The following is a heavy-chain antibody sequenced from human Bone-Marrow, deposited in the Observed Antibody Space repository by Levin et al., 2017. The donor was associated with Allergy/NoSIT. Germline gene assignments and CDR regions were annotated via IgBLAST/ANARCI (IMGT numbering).Heavy chain of an antibody. J-gene: IGHJ4*02. CDR2: ISSSGDST. CDR3: ARDPARGYYDSSGYSGDH. D-gene: IGHD3-22*01. CDR1: GFSFWHYT. V-gene: IGHV3-48*02. Sequence: GGSLRLSCAASGFSFWHYTMNWVRQAPGKGLEWVSCISSSGDSTYYADSVKGRFTISRDNAKNSLYLQLNRLEDEDTAIYCCARDPARGYYDSSGYSGDHWGQGTLVTVSS.